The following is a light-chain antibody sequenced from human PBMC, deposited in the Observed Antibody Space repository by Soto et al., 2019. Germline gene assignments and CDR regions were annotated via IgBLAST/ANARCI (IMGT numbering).Light chain of an antibody. CDR3: VLLCSGEWV. CDR1: TGAVTSDYY. CDR2: RTN. Sequence: QTVVTLEPSLTVSPGGTVTLNCALTTGAVTSDYYPNWFQRKPGQALRTLIYRTNNKHSWTPARFSGSLLGGKAALTLSGVQPEDEADYYCVLLCSGEWVFGGGTKLTVL. V-gene: IGLV7-43*01. J-gene: IGLJ3*02.